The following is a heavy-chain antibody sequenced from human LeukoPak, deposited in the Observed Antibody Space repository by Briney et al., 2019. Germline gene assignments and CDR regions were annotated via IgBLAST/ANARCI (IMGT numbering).Heavy chain of an antibody. CDR1: GFTFSNYA. CDR2: IRCDGSNK. Sequence: GGSLRLSCAASGFTFSNYAMHWVRQAPGKGLEWVTFIRCDGSNKYYADSVKGRFTISRDNSKNTLYLQMNSLRAEDTAVYYCAAHDGYNYFDYWGQGTLVTVSS. J-gene: IGHJ4*02. V-gene: IGHV3-30*02. D-gene: IGHD5-24*01. CDR3: AAHDGYNYFDY.